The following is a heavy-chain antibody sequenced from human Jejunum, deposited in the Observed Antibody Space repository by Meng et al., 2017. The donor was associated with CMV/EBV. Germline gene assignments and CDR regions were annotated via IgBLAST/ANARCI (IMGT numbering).Heavy chain of an antibody. D-gene: IGHD1-1*01. CDR3: ARETGTTSFDY. J-gene: IGHJ4*02. CDR1: GFTFSSYE. Sequence: CAASGFTFSSYEMNWSRQAPGKRLEWVSYISSSGSIIYYADSVKGRFTISRDNAKNSLYLQMNSLRAEDTAVYYCARETGTTSFDYWGQGTLVTVSS. V-gene: IGHV3-48*03. CDR2: ISSSGSII.